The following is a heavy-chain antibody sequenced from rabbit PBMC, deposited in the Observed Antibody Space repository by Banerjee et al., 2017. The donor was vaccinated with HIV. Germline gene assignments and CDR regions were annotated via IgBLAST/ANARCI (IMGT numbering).Heavy chain of an antibody. CDR2: INTSSGNT. V-gene: IGHV1S40*01. J-gene: IGHJ4*01. D-gene: IGHD4-1*01. Sequence: QSLEESGGDLVKPGASLTLTCTASGFSFSSYWICWVRQAPGKGLELIACINTSSGNTVYASWAKGRFTISKTSSTTVTLQMTSLTAADTATYLCARDLAGVIGWNFNLWGPGTLVTVS. CDR1: GFSFSSYW. CDR3: ARDLAGVIGWNFNL.